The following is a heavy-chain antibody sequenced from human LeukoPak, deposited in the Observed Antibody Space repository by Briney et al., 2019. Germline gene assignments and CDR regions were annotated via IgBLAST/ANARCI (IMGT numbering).Heavy chain of an antibody. J-gene: IGHJ4*02. CDR1: GGSISSSSYY. Sequence: SETLSLTCTVSGGSISSSSYYWGWIRQPPGKGLEWIGSIYYSGSTYYNPFLKSRVTISADPSQNQFSLKLSSVTAAETGVYYCASRKLGNDYWGEGTLVTVSS. CDR3: ASRKLGNDY. D-gene: IGHD7-27*01. CDR2: IYYSGST. V-gene: IGHV4-39*07.